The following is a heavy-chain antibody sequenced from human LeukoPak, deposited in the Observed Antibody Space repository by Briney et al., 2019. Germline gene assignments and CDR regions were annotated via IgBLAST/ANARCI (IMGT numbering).Heavy chain of an antibody. CDR2: INPSGGST. J-gene: IGHJ6*03. Sequence: GASVKVSCKASGYTFTSYYMHWVRQAPGQGLEWMGIINPSGGSTSYAQKFQGRVTMTRDTSTSTVYMELSSLRSEDTVVYYCASHAFVDTAMGNYMDVWGKGTTVTVSS. CDR3: ASHAFVDTAMGNYMDV. V-gene: IGHV1-46*01. D-gene: IGHD5-18*01. CDR1: GYTFTSYY.